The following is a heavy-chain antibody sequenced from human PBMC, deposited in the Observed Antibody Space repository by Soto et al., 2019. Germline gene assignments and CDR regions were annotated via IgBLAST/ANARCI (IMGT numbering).Heavy chain of an antibody. J-gene: IGHJ4*02. CDR1: GGTFSSYA. CDR2: IIPIFGTA. V-gene: IGHV1-69*13. Sequence: ASVKVSCKASGGTFSSYAISWVRQAPGQGLEWMGGIIPIFGTANYAQKFQGRVTITADESTSTAYMELSGLRSEDTAVYYCARGLQSSGYYYGIDYWGQGTLVTVSS. D-gene: IGHD3-22*01. CDR3: ARGLQSSGYYYGIDY.